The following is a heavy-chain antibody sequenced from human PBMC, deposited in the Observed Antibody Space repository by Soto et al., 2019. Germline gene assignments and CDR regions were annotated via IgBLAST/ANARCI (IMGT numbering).Heavy chain of an antibody. Sequence: GASVKVSCKASGYTFTSYAMHWVRQAPGQRLEWMGWINAGNGNTKYSQKFQGRVTITRDTSASTAYMELSSLRSDDTAVYYCARPPLSGRTRLYYFEFWGQGTLVTVSS. V-gene: IGHV1-3*01. CDR1: GYTFTSYA. J-gene: IGHJ4*02. CDR2: INAGNGNT. CDR3: ARPPLSGRTRLYYFEF. D-gene: IGHD1-26*01.